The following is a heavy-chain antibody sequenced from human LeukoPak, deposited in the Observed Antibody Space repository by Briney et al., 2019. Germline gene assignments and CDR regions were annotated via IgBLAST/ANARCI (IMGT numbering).Heavy chain of an antibody. CDR1: GFTVRTNY. Sequence: PGGSLRLSCAASGFTVRTNYMSWVRQAPGKGLEWVSVIYSGGSTYYADSVRGRFTISRDNSKNTLYLQMNSLRAEDTAVYYCARDIYSDYNYYYYYMDVWGKGTTVTVSS. V-gene: IGHV3-53*01. CDR3: ARDIYSDYNYYYYYMDV. D-gene: IGHD4-11*01. J-gene: IGHJ6*03. CDR2: IYSGGST.